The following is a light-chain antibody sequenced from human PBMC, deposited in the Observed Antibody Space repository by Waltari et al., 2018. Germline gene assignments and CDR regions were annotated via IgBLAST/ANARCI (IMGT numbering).Light chain of an antibody. CDR3: SSYTDTNTLHVV. CDR1: SSDNGDFNY. V-gene: IGLV2-14*03. J-gene: IGLJ2*01. CDR2: GVT. Sequence: SALTQPASVSGSPGQSITTSCTGTSSDNGDFNYISWYQQHPGEGPKLIIYGVTKRPSGVSNRFSGSKSGNTASLTISGLQADDEAEYFCSSYTDTNTLHVVFGGGTKLSVL.